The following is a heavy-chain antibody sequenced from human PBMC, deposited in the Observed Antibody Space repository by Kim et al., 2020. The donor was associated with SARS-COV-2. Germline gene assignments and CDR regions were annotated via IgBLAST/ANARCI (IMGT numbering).Heavy chain of an antibody. V-gene: IGHV4-59*08. CDR3: ASLWGDYLNY. CDR2: IYYSGST. Sequence: SETLSLTCTVSGGSISSYYWSWIRQPPGKGLEWIGYIYYSGSTNYNPSLKSRVTISVDTSKNQFSLKLSSVTAADTAVYYCASLWGDYLNYWGQGTLVTVSS. CDR1: GGSISSYY. J-gene: IGHJ4*02. D-gene: IGHD3-16*01.